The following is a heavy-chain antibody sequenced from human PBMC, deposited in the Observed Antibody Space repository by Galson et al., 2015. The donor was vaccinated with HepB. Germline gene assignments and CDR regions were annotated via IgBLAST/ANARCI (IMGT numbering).Heavy chain of an antibody. D-gene: IGHD5-18*01. V-gene: IGHV3-21*01. CDR2: ISSSSSYI. CDR1: GFTFSSYS. Sequence: SLRLSCAASGFTFSSYSMNWVRQAPGKGLEWVSSISSSSSYIYYADSVKGRFTISRDNAKNSLDLQMNSLRAEDTAVYYCARGAETAMVWIVDYWGQGTLVTVSS. CDR3: ARGAETAMVWIVDY. J-gene: IGHJ4*02.